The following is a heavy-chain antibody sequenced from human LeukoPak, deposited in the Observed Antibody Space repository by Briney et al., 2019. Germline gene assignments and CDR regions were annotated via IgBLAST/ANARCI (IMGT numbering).Heavy chain of an antibody. D-gene: IGHD3-22*01. Sequence: ASAKVSCKASGYTFTSYDINWVRQATGQGLEWMGWMNPNSGNTGYAQKFQGRVTMTRNTSISTAYMELSSLRSEDTAVYYCARGRIKNYYYDSSGYYYHWGQGTLVTVSS. CDR1: GYTFTSYD. CDR3: ARGRIKNYYYDSSGYYYH. V-gene: IGHV1-8*01. CDR2: MNPNSGNT. J-gene: IGHJ5*02.